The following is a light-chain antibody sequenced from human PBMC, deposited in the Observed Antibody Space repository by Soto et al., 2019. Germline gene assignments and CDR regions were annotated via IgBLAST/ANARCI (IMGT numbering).Light chain of an antibody. V-gene: IGLV1-40*01. CDR1: SSNIGAGYD. J-gene: IGLJ2*01. CDR3: QSYDSSLIGSRV. Sequence: QSVLTQPPSVSGAPGQRVTISCTGSSSNIGAGYDVHWYQQLPGTAPKLLIYGNSNRPSGVPDRFSGSKSGTSASLAITGLQADDEADYYCQSYDSSLIGSRVFGGGTKLTVL. CDR2: GNS.